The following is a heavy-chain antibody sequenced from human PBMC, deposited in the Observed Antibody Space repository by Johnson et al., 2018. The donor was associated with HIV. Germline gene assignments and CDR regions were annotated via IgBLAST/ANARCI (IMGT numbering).Heavy chain of an antibody. D-gene: IGHD1-26*01. J-gene: IGHJ3*02. CDR3: TAPIVGAIDAFDI. V-gene: IGHV3-7*03. Sequence: VLLVESGGGLVQPGGSLRLSCAASGFTFSSYWMSWVRQAPGKGLEWVANIKQDGSEKYYVDSVKGRFTISRDNAKNSLYLQMNSLETEDTAVYYCTAPIVGAIDAFDIWGQGTKVTVSS. CDR1: GFTFSSYW. CDR2: IKQDGSEK.